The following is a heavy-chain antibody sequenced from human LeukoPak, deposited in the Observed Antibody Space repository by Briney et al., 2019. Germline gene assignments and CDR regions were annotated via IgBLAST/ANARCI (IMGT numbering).Heavy chain of an antibody. CDR3: ARDGHATVAVNFDY. CDR2: INGDGSNI. J-gene: IGHJ4*02. D-gene: IGHD6-19*01. V-gene: IGHV3-74*01. CDR1: GFTFSSYW. Sequence: PGGSLRLSCVASGFTFSSYWMHWVRQDPRKGLVWVSRINGDGSNINYADSVRGRFTISRDNAKNTLYLQMNSLRAEDTAVYYCARDGHATVAVNFDYWGQGTLVTVSS.